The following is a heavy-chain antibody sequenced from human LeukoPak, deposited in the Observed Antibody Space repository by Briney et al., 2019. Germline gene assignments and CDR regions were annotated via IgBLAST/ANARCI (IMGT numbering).Heavy chain of an antibody. J-gene: IGHJ5*02. D-gene: IGHD3-3*01. CDR2: IAGSGTGT. CDR1: GFTFSSYG. Sequence: PGRPLRLSCVGSGFTFSSYGMSWVRQAPGKGLEWLSGIAGSGTGTYYADSVKGRFTISRDNSKNTVYLQMNSLRAEDTAVYYCTKGGWSGSPLNWFDPWGQGTLVTVS. CDR3: TKGGWSGSPLNWFDP. V-gene: IGHV3-23*01.